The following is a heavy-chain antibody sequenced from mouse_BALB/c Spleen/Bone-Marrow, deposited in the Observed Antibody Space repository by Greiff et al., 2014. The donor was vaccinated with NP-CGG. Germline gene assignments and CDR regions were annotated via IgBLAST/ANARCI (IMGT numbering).Heavy chain of an antibody. CDR1: GYTFTSYY. Sequence: QVQLQQPGPELVKPGASVRISCKASGYTFTSYYIHWVKQRPGQGLEWIGWIYPGNVNTKYNEKFKGKATLTADKSSSTAYMQLSSLTSEDSAVCFCARDTTDYWGQGTSVTVSS. CDR3: ARDTTDY. CDR2: IYPGNVNT. V-gene: IGHV1S56*01. J-gene: IGHJ4*01.